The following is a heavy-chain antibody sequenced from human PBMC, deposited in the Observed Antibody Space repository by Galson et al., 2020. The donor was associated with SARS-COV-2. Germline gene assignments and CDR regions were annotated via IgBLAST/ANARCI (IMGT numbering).Heavy chain of an antibody. D-gene: IGHD4-17*01. Sequence: QTLSLTCSVSDAPMSSYYWSCIRQPPGKGLEWNGYISYSRSTSYNPSLRSRVTISVDLSKNQLSLKVTSVTAADTAVYYCARDPAPLYGDNYYYGMDVWGRGTTVTVSS. CDR1: DAPMSSYY. CDR2: ISYSRST. V-gene: IGHV4-59*01. CDR3: ARDPAPLYGDNYYYGMDV. J-gene: IGHJ6*02.